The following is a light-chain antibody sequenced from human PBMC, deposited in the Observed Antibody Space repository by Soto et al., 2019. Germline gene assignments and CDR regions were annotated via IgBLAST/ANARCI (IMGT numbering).Light chain of an antibody. CDR1: QSISSA. CDR2: DAS. CDR3: QQRSDWLT. Sequence: EIVLTQSPATLSLSPGDRAILSCRASQSISSALACYQQKPGQAPRLLIYDASDRATGIPARFSGSRSGTDFTLTISSLEPEDFAVYYCQQRSDWLTFGGGTRVEIK. J-gene: IGKJ4*01. V-gene: IGKV3-11*01.